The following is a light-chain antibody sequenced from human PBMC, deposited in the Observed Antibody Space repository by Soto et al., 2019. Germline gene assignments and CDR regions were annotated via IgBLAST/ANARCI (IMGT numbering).Light chain of an antibody. Sequence: QSVLTQPHSVSGAPGQRVTISCTGSSSNIGAGYDVHWYQQLPGTAPKLLIYGNSNRPSGVPDRFSGSKSGTSASLAITGLQAEDEADYYCQSYDRSLSALYVFGTVTKLTVL. CDR3: QSYDRSLSALYV. V-gene: IGLV1-40*01. J-gene: IGLJ1*01. CDR2: GNS. CDR1: SSNIGAGYD.